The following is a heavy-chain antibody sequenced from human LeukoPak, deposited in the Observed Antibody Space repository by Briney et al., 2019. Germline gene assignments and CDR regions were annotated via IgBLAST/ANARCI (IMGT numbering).Heavy chain of an antibody. CDR3: VRMGGPAATKSFFDY. D-gene: IGHD2-2*01. J-gene: IGHJ4*02. CDR1: GYTFTSYG. CDR2: INPNSGGT. Sequence: EASVKVSCKASGYTFTSYGISWVRQAPGQGLEWMGWINPNSGGTNYAQKFQGWVTITRDTSISTAYLQWSSLKASDTAMYYCVRMGGPAATKSFFDYWGQGALVTVSS. V-gene: IGHV1-2*04.